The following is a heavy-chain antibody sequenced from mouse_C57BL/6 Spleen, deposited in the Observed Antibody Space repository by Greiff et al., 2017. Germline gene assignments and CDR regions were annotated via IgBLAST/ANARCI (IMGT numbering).Heavy chain of an antibody. J-gene: IGHJ3*01. CDR2: INPNNGGT. V-gene: IGHV1-26*01. CDR3: ARIRAY. Sequence: VQLQQSGPELVKPGASVKISCKASGYTFTDYYMNWVKQSPGKSLEWIGDINPNNGGTSYNQKFKGKATLTVDKSSSTAYMELRSLTSEDSAVYYCARIRAYWGQGTLVTVSA. CDR1: GYTFTDYY.